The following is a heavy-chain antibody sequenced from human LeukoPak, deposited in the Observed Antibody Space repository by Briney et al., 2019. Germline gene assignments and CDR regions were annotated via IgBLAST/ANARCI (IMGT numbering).Heavy chain of an antibody. CDR1: GYTFTSYG. Sequence: ASVKVSCKASGYTFTSYGISWVRQAPGQGLEWMGWISAYNGNTNYAQKLQGRVNMTTDTSTSTAYMELRSLTSDDTAVYYCARGPGGRRGYYPLEDYHYYHYMDVWGKGTTVTVSS. CDR3: ARGPGGRRGYYPLEDYHYYHYMDV. CDR2: ISAYNGNT. J-gene: IGHJ6*03. D-gene: IGHD3-22*01. V-gene: IGHV1-18*01.